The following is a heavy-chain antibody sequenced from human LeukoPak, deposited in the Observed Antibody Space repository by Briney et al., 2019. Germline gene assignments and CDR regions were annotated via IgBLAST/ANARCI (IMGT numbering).Heavy chain of an antibody. CDR1: GFTFSTYW. CDR3: ARFTETSGSYRASPKRFFDY. D-gene: IGHD1-14*01. Sequence: GGSLRLSCAASGFTFSTYWMHWVRQAPGKGLVWVSRINSDGSSTDYAESVKGRFTISRDNAENTLYLQMNSLRAEDTAMYYCARFTETSGSYRASPKRFFDYWGQGTLVTVSS. J-gene: IGHJ4*02. V-gene: IGHV3-74*01. CDR2: INSDGSST.